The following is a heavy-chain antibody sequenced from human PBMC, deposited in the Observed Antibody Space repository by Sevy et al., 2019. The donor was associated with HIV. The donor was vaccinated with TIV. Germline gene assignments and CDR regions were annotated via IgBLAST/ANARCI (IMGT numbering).Heavy chain of an antibody. J-gene: IGHJ4*02. CDR2: ISFSGSKT. D-gene: IGHD3-3*01. V-gene: IGHV3-23*01. Sequence: GGSLRLSCAASEFNFNNYAMTWVRQAPGKGLEWVSGISFSGSKTYYAESVKGRFSISRDPSKNTLYLQMNNVRVEDTAVYFCAKTPFMDFWNDYYSFYFDFWGQGTLVTVSS. CDR3: AKTPFMDFWNDYYSFYFDF. CDR1: EFNFNNYA.